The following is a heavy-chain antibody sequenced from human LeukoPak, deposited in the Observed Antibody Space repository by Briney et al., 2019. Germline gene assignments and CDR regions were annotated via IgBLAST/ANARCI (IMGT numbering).Heavy chain of an antibody. CDR2: INPNSGGT. D-gene: IGHD2-2*02. CDR1: GYTFTGYY. V-gene: IGHV1-2*02. CDR3: ARAPSKYCSSTSCYTGHFDY. Sequence: ASVKVSCKASGYTFTGYYMHWVRQAPGQGLEWMGWINPNSGGTNYAQKFQGRVTMTRDTSISTAYMELSRLRSDDTAVYYCARAPSKYCSSTSCYTGHFDYWGQGTLVTVSS. J-gene: IGHJ4*02.